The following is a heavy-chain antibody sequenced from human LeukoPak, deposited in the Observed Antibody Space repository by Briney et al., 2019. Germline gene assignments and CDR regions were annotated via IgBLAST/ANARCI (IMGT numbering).Heavy chain of an antibody. J-gene: IGHJ4*02. CDR1: GASISSYY. D-gene: IGHD4-17*01. CDR3: ARYGEYSFDY. CDR2: IYYSGST. Sequence: SETLSLTCTVSGASISSYYWSWIRQPPGKGLECIGYIYYSGSTNYNPSLKSRVTISVDTSKNQFSLKLSSVTAADTAVYYCARYGEYSFDYWGQGTLVTVSS. V-gene: IGHV4-59*08.